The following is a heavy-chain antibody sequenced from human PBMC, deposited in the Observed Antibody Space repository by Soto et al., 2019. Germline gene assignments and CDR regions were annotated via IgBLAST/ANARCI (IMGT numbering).Heavy chain of an antibody. V-gene: IGHV3-74*01. CDR3: ARDQLYYDFWSGYYAKSDRFDY. CDR1: GFTFSSYW. D-gene: IGHD3-3*01. CDR2: INSDGSST. Sequence: GGSLSLSCAASGFTFSSYWMHWVRQAPGKGLVWVSCINSDGSSTSYADSVKGRFTISRDNAKNTLYLQMNSLRAEDTAVYYCARDQLYYDFWSGYYAKSDRFDYWGQGTLVTVSS. J-gene: IGHJ4*02.